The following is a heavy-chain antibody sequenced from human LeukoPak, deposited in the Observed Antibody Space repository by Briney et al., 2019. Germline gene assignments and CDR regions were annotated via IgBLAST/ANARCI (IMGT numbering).Heavy chain of an antibody. Sequence: PGGSLRLSCAASGFTFSSYAMHWVRQAPGKGLEWVAVISYDGSNKYYADSVKGRFTISRDNSKNTLYLQMNSLRAEDTAVYYCARVVIKQQLALNWFDPWGQGTLVTVSS. V-gene: IGHV3-30*01. CDR2: ISYDGSNK. CDR3: ARVVIKQQLALNWFDP. D-gene: IGHD6-13*01. CDR1: GFTFSSYA. J-gene: IGHJ5*02.